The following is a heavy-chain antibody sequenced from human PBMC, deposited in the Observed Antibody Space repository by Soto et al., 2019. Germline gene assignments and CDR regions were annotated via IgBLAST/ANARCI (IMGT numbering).Heavy chain of an antibody. J-gene: IGHJ4*02. CDR3: ARLCGEFWSGHDY. V-gene: IGHV5-51*01. Sequence: PGETLKNSCQGSGYRVTNYWIGWVRQMPGKDMEWMGIIYPGDSDIRYSPSFQGQVTISVDKSINTAYLQWATLEGSDTAMYYCARLCGEFWSGHDYWGQGTLVTVPS. CDR2: IYPGDSDI. CDR1: GYRVTNYW. D-gene: IGHD3-3*01.